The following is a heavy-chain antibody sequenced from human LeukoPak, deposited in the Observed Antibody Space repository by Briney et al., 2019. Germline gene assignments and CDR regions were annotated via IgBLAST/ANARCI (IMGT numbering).Heavy chain of an antibody. Sequence: GGSLRLSCAASGFTFSSYGMNWVRQAPGKGLEWVSGISPSGGGTYYADSVRGRFTISRDDSKNTLSLQMNSLRVEDTAVYYCAQDLAWGAFDHWGQGTLVTVSS. J-gene: IGHJ4*02. V-gene: IGHV3-23*01. CDR3: AQDLAWGAFDH. CDR1: GFTFSSYG. D-gene: IGHD7-27*01. CDR2: ISPSGGGT.